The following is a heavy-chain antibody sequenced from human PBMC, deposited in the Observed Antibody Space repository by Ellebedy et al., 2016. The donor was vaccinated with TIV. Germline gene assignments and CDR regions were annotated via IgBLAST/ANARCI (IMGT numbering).Heavy chain of an antibody. V-gene: IGHV3-21*04. Sequence: GGSLRLXCAASGFTFSSYSMNWVRQAPGKGLEWVSSISSSSSYIYYADSVKGRFTISRDNAKNSLYLQMNSLRAEDTAVYYCARDPYGDYYFDFWGQGTLVTVSS. CDR2: ISSSSSYI. D-gene: IGHD4-17*01. J-gene: IGHJ4*02. CDR3: ARDPYGDYYFDF. CDR1: GFTFSSYS.